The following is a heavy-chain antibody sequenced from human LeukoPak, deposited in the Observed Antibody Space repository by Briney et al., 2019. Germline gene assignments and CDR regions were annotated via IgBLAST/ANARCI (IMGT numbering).Heavy chain of an antibody. Sequence: ASVKVSCKASGYTFTSYGISWVRQAPGQGLEWMGWISAYNGNTNYAQKLQGRVTMTTDTSTSTAYMELRSLRSDDTAVYYCAKDFYGDFLYYYYMDVWGKGTTVTVSS. D-gene: IGHD4-17*01. J-gene: IGHJ6*03. CDR1: GYTFTSYG. V-gene: IGHV1-18*01. CDR3: AKDFYGDFLYYYYMDV. CDR2: ISAYNGNT.